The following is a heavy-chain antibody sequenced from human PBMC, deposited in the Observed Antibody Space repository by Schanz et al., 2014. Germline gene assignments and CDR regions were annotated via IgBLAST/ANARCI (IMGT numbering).Heavy chain of an antibody. V-gene: IGHV3-9*01. CDR2: ISWNSGSI. D-gene: IGHD3-3*01. CDR1: GFTFDDYA. CDR3: VKDIYDFWSGTFDY. J-gene: IGHJ4*02. Sequence: EVQLVESGGGLIQPGGSLRLSCAASGFTFDDYAMHWVRQAPGKGLEWVSGISWNSGSIGYEYSVKGRFTISRDNAKLSLYLQMNSLRAEDTALYFWVKDIYDFWSGTFDYWGQGTLVTVSS.